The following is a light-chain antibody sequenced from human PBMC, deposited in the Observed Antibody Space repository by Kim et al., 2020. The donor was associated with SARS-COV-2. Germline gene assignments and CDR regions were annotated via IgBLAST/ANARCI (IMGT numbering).Light chain of an antibody. CDR2: RDT. V-gene: IGLV3-9*01. J-gene: IGLJ3*02. CDR1: NIVTKN. Sequence: SVARGQTARITCGGNNIVTKNVNWYQQKPGQAPVLVMYRDTNRPSGIPERFSGSNSGNTATLTISRAQAGDEADYYCQVWDSSTWVFGGGTKLTVL. CDR3: QVWDSSTWV.